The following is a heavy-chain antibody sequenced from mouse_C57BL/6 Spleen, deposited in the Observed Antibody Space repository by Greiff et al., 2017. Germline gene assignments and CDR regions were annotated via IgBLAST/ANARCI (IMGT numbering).Heavy chain of an antibody. CDR2: IDPSDSYT. J-gene: IGHJ3*01. CDR3: ERGGGATWFAY. Sequence: QVQLQQPGAELVMPGASVKLSCKASGYTFTSYWMHWVKQRPGQGLEWIGEIDPSDSYTNYNQKFKGKSTLTVDKSSSTAYMQLSSLTSEDSAVYYCERGGGATWFAYWGQGTLVTVSA. CDR1: GYTFTSYW. V-gene: IGHV1-69*01.